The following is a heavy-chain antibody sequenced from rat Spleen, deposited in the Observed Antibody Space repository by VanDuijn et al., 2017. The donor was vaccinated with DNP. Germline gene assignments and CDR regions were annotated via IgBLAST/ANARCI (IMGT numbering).Heavy chain of an antibody. CDR2: INYSGYT. CDR3: ARWTRYFDY. Sequence: EVQLQESGSGLVKPSQSLSLTCSVTGYSITSNFWGWIRKFPGNKMEWIGHINYSGYTSYNPSLKSRISITRDTSKNHFFLHLNSVTTEDTATYYCARWTRYFDYWGQGVMVTVSS. D-gene: IGHD1-7*01. V-gene: IGHV3-1*01. CDR1: GYSITSNF. J-gene: IGHJ2*01.